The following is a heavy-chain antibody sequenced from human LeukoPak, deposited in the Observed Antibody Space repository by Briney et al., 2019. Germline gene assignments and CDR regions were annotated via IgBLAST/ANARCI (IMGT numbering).Heavy chain of an antibody. D-gene: IGHD2-8*01. V-gene: IGHV3-7*01. CDR2: INQGGSEK. CDR3: ARDVGYGTKDS. J-gene: IGHJ4*02. Sequence: PGGSLRLSCAVSGYTFSDYWLGWVRQAPGKGLEWVANINQGGSEKHYVDSVEGRFTISRDNAKNSLYLQMNSLRAEDTAVYYCARDVGYGTKDSWGQGTLVTVSS. CDR1: GYTFSDYW.